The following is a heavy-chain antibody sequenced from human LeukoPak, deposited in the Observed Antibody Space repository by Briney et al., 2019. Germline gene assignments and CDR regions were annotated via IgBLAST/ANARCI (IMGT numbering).Heavy chain of an antibody. D-gene: IGHD3-3*01. Sequence: SETLSLTCTVSGDSIRTYYWSWIRQPPGKGLEWIGYIYYSGSTNYNPSLKSRVTISVDTSKNQFSLKLSSVTAADTAVYYCARVMGIGSGPYYFDYWGQGTLVTVSS. CDR3: ARVMGIGSGPYYFDY. CDR2: IYYSGST. J-gene: IGHJ4*02. V-gene: IGHV4-59*08. CDR1: GDSIRTYY.